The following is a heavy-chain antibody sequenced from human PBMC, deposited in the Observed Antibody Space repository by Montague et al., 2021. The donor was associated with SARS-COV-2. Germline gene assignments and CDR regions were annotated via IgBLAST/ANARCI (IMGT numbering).Heavy chain of an antibody. J-gene: IGHJ4*02. CDR2: TYLSGFT. D-gene: IGHD3/OR15-3a*01. Sequence: SETLSLTCVVSDVSLSSSAWWSWVRQSPGKGLEWVGETYLSGFTQYNPSVKSRVTISLDDSRSQFSLRLTSVAAADTAVYFCARGGLGNRGFDYWGQGALVTVSS. CDR3: ARGGLGNRGFDY. CDR1: DVSLSSSAW. V-gene: IGHV4-4*02.